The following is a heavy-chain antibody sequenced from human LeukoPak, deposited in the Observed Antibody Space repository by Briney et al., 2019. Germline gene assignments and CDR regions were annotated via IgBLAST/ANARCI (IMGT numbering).Heavy chain of an antibody. V-gene: IGHV3-33*06. CDR2: IWYDGSNK. J-gene: IGHJ4*02. Sequence: GGSLRLSCAASGFTFSSYGMHWVRQAPGKGLEWVAVIWYDGSNKYYADSVKGRFTISRDNSKNTLYLQMNSLRAEDTAVYYCAKERRGYYSEYWGQGTQVTVSS. CDR3: AKERRGYYSEY. D-gene: IGHD3-22*01. CDR1: GFTFSSYG.